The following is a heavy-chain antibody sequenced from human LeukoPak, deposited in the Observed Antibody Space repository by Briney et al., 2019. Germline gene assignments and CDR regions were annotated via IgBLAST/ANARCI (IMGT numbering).Heavy chain of an antibody. CDR1: GYTFTSYG. CDR3: ARARPASRFDY. V-gene: IGHV1-18*01. CDR2: MNPNSGNT. J-gene: IGHJ4*02. Sequence: ASVKVSCKASGYTFTSYGINWVRQATGQGLEWMGWMNPNSGNTGYAQKLQGRVTMTADTSTSTAYMELRSLRSDDTAVYYCARARPASRFDYWGQGTLVTVSS.